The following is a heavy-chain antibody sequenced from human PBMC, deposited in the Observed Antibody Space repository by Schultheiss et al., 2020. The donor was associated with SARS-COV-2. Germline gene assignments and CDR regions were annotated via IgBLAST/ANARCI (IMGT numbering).Heavy chain of an antibody. Sequence: GGSLRLSCAASGFTFSSYAMSWVRQAPGKGLEWVSAISGSGGSTYYADSVKGRFTISRDNSKNTLYLQMNSLRAEDTAVYYCARVSGGSTYYYYYMDVWGRGTTVTVSS. CDR3: ARVSGGSTYYYYYMDV. D-gene: IGHD6-13*01. CDR1: GFTFSSYA. J-gene: IGHJ6*03. CDR2: ISGSGGST. V-gene: IGHV3-23*01.